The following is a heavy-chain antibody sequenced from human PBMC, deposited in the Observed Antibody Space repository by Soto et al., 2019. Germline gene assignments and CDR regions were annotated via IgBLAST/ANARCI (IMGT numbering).Heavy chain of an antibody. CDR1: GFSLSNARMG. D-gene: IGHD3-10*01. CDR3: ARIHYGSGSYYWFDP. Sequence: QVTLKESGPVLVKPTETLTLTCTVSGFSLSNARMGVSWIRQPPGTALEWLAHIFSNDEKSYSTSLKSRLTISKDTSKSHVVLTMTNMDPVDTATYYCARIHYGSGSYYWFDPWGQGTLVTVSS. CDR2: IFSNDEK. V-gene: IGHV2-26*01. J-gene: IGHJ5*02.